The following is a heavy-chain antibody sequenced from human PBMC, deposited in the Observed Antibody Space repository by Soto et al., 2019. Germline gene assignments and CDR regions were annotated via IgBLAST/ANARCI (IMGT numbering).Heavy chain of an antibody. CDR2: ISGNSGSI. D-gene: IGHD3-10*01. CDR3: AKDILRFGGVFDY. Sequence: EVQLVESGGGLVQPGRSLRLSCEASGFTFDDYAMHWFRQAPGKGLDWVSGISGNSGSIGYADSVKGRFTISRDNAKNSLYLQINSLRAEDTALHYCAKDILRFGGVFDYWGQGTLVTVSS. J-gene: IGHJ4*02. V-gene: IGHV3-9*01. CDR1: GFTFDDYA.